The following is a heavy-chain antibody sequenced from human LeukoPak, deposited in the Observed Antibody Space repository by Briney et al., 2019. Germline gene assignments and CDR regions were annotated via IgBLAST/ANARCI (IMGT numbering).Heavy chain of an antibody. V-gene: IGHV3-30*02. CDR1: GFTFSSYG. J-gene: IGHJ4*02. Sequence: PGGSLRLSCAASGFTFSSYGMHWVRQAPGKGLEWVAFIRYDGSNKYYADSVKGRFTISRDNSKNTVYLQMNSLRAEDTAVYYCAKSVSSRGLIIPKTSRYFDYWGQGTLVTVSS. D-gene: IGHD3-10*01. CDR3: AKSVSSRGLIIPKTSRYFDY. CDR2: IRYDGSNK.